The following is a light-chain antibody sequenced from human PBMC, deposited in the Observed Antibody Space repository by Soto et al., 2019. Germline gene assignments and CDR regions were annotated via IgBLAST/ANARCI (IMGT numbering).Light chain of an antibody. Sequence: EIVMTQSPATLSVSPGETATLSCKTSQSVDSLLAWYQQKPGQAPRLLIYRASTRTTGIPARFSGSGSRTEFTLTINSLQSEDFAVYYCQQYNNWPITFGQGTRLEIK. V-gene: IGKV3-15*01. CDR3: QQYNNWPIT. CDR2: RAS. J-gene: IGKJ5*01. CDR1: QSVDSL.